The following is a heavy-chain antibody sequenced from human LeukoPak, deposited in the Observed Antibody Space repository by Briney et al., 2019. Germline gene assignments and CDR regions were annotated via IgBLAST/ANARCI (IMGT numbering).Heavy chain of an antibody. CDR1: GGSFSGYY. CDR2: INHSGST. D-gene: IGHD2-2*01. CDR3: ARGVQPSDIVVVPAAAHWFDP. J-gene: IGHJ5*02. V-gene: IGHV4-34*01. Sequence: PSETLSLTCAVYGGSFSGYYWSWIRQPPEKGLEWIGEINHSGSTNYDPSLKSRVTISVDTSKNQFSLKLSSVTAADTAVYYCARGVQPSDIVVVPAAAHWFDPWGQGTLVTVSS.